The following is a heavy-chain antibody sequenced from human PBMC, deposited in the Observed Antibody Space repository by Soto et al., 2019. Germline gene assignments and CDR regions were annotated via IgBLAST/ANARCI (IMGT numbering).Heavy chain of an antibody. CDR2: LWFDGSNE. Sequence: PGGSLRLSCAASGFPFSRYDMHWVRQAPGKGLEWVAVLWFDGSNEYYADSVQGRFTISRDNSKNTLYLQMDSLRAEDTAVYYCAKVLYASESFDSEEAPYGMDVWGQGTTATVSS. CDR3: AKVLYASESFDSEEAPYGMDV. J-gene: IGHJ6*02. CDR1: GFPFSRYD. D-gene: IGHD3-10*01. V-gene: IGHV3-33*06.